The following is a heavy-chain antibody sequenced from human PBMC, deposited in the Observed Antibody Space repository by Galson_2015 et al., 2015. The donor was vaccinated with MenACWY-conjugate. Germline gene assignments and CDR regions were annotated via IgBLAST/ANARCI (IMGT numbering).Heavy chain of an antibody. CDR1: GYTFTDYY. Sequence: SVKVSCKASGYTFTDYYIHWVRQAPGQGLQWMGWINPNSGATNYAQNFQGRVTMTRDTSITTAYMDLSRLTSDDTAVYYCAREERSTTMVSPDHCGQGTLVTVSS. D-gene: IGHD5-18*01. J-gene: IGHJ1*01. V-gene: IGHV1-2*02. CDR2: INPNSGAT. CDR3: AREERSTTMVSPDH.